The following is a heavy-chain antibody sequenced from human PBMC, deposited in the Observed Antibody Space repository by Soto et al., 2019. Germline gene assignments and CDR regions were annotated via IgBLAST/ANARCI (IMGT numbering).Heavy chain of an antibody. Sequence: PSETLSLTCAVYGGSFSGYYWSWIRQPPGKGLEWIGEINHSGSTNYNPSLKSRVTISVDTSKNQFSLKLSSVTAADTAVYYCARSYYDFWSGYYGDYMDVWGKGTTVTVS. D-gene: IGHD3-3*01. CDR3: ARSYYDFWSGYYGDYMDV. CDR1: GGSFSGYY. J-gene: IGHJ6*03. CDR2: INHSGST. V-gene: IGHV4-34*01.